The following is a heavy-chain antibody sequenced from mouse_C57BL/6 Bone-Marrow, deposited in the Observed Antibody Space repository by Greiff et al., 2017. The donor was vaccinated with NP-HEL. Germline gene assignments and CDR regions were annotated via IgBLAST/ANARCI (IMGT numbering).Heavy chain of an antibody. J-gene: IGHJ1*03. Sequence: EVHLVESGGDLVKPGGSLKLSCAASGFTFSSYGMSWVRQTPDKRLEWVATISSGGSYPYYPDSVKGRFTISRDNAKNTLYLQMRSVKSEDTAMYYCARQRTGGYFDVGGTGTTVTVPS. CDR3: ARQRTGGYFDV. CDR1: GFTFSSYG. V-gene: IGHV5-6*01. CDR2: ISSGGSYP.